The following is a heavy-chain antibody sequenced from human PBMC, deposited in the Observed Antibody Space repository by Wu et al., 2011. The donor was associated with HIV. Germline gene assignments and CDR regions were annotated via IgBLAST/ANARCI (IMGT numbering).Heavy chain of an antibody. D-gene: IGHD5/OR15-5a*01. Sequence: QVQLVQSGAEVKKPGSSVKVSCKASGGTFNSYALSWVRQAPGQGLEWMGRIIPLFNTVDYPQKFQGRLTITADKSTSIAYMELKSLRFDDTAVYYCAREESSLTRVSSYFYGMDVWGQGTTVTVSS. CDR2: IIPLFNTV. J-gene: IGHJ6*02. V-gene: IGHV1-69*06. CDR3: AREESSLTRVSSYFYGMDV. CDR1: GGTFNSYA.